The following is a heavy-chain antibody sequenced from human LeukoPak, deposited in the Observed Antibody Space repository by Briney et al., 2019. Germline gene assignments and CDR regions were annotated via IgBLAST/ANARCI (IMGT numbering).Heavy chain of an antibody. J-gene: IGHJ2*01. CDR3: AREVYCGGDCRYFDV. D-gene: IGHD2-21*02. Sequence: SETLSLTCTVSGGSTSSYYWSWMRPPPGKGLEWIGYVFYTGSTNYNPSLESRVTVSVDRSKNEFSLKLTSVTAADTAFYYCAREVYCGGDCRYFDVWGRSTLVTVSS. CDR2: VFYTGST. V-gene: IGHV4-59*01. CDR1: GGSTSSYY.